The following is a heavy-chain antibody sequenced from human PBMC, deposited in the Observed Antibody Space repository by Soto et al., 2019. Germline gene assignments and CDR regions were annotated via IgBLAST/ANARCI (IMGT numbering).Heavy chain of an antibody. D-gene: IGHD3-22*01. Sequence: GGSLRLSCSASGFTFSSYAMHWVRQAPGKGLEYVSAISSNGGSTYYADSVKGRFTISRDNSKNTLYLQMSSLRAEDTAVYYCVAALEYYYDSSGYYPSPYFDYWGQGTLVTVSS. CDR3: VAALEYYYDSSGYYPSPYFDY. CDR2: ISSNGGST. CDR1: GFTFSSYA. V-gene: IGHV3-64D*06. J-gene: IGHJ4*02.